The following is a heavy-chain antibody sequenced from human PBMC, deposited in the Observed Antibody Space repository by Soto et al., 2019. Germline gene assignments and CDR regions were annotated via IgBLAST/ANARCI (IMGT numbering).Heavy chain of an antibody. CDR2: ISYDGSNK. Sequence: GGSLRLSCAASGSTFSSYAMHWVRQAPGKGLEWVAVISYDGSNKYYADSVKGRFTISRDNSKNTLYLQMNSLRAEDTAVYYCARAPIVVVPAAMSLEYYFDYWGQGTLVTVSS. D-gene: IGHD2-2*01. J-gene: IGHJ4*02. CDR1: GSTFSSYA. V-gene: IGHV3-30-3*01. CDR3: ARAPIVVVPAAMSLEYYFDY.